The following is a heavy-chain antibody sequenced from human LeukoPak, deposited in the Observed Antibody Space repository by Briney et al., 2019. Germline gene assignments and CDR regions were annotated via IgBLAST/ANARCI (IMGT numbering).Heavy chain of an antibody. Sequence: GGSLRLSCAASGFTFSSNWMSWVRQAPGKGLEWAANINQDGSERYHVDSVKGRFTISRDNAKNSLYLQMNSLRAEDTAVYYCARVYCTNGVCHLDYWGQGTLVTVSS. J-gene: IGHJ4*02. CDR1: GFTFSSNW. V-gene: IGHV3-7*01. D-gene: IGHD2-8*01. CDR2: INQDGSER. CDR3: ARVYCTNGVCHLDY.